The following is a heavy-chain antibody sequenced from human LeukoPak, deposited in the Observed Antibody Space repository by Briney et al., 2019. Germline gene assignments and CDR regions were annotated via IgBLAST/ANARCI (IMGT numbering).Heavy chain of an antibody. J-gene: IGHJ6*02. CDR3: ARERAAYGMDV. V-gene: IGHV4-4*07. D-gene: IGHD2-15*01. CDR2: VFNTGRA. CDR1: GGSISSYY. Sequence: SDTLSLTCSVSGGSISSYYWGWIRQPAGKGLEWIGRVFNTGRANYNPSLKSRVTMSVDTSKNQFSLKLSSVTAADTAVYFCARERAAYGMDVWGQGTTVTVSS.